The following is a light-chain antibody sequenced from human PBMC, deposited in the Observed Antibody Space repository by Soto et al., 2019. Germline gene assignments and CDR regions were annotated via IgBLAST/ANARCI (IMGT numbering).Light chain of an antibody. CDR1: QSISDF. CDR2: AAS. Sequence: DLQLTQSPSSLSASVGDSVTITCRASQSISDFLNWYQQKPGRAPKLLVYAASSLQGGVPSKFSGSGSGTDFALTISSLQPEDFATYYCQQSYHTPWTFGQGTKVEIK. J-gene: IGKJ1*01. CDR3: QQSYHTPWT. V-gene: IGKV1-39*01.